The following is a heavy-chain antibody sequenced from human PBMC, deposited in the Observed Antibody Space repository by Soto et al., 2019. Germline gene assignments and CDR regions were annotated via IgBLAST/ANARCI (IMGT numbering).Heavy chain of an antibody. CDR3: ARGTPSPLIVRSSRGPWFDP. J-gene: IGHJ5*02. D-gene: IGHD2-15*01. CDR1: GGSISSYY. CDR2: MYYGGRA. Sequence: SETLSLTCTVSGGSISSYYWSWIRQPPGKGLEWIGYMYYGGRANYNPSLKSRVTISVDTSKMQVSLKLSSVTAADTAVYFCARGTPSPLIVRSSRGPWFDPWGQGTLVTVSS. V-gene: IGHV4-59*08.